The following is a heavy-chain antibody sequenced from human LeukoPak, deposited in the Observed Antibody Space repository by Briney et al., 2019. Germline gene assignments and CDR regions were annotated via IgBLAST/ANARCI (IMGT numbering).Heavy chain of an antibody. V-gene: IGHV4-59*01. J-gene: IGHJ6*02. Sequence: PSETLSLTCSVSGGSISGYYWTWDRQPPGKGLEWIGQIHYSGRADYNPSLKSRITMSVDTSRNQISLKLSSVTAADTAIYYCVRFGVNYDMDVWGQGTTVTVFS. CDR3: VRFGVNYDMDV. CDR1: GGSISGYY. CDR2: IHYSGRA. D-gene: IGHD3-16*01.